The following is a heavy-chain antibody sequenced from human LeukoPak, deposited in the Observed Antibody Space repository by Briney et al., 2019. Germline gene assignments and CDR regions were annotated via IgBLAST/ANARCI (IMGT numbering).Heavy chain of an antibody. D-gene: IGHD5-24*01. CDR3: AKDLRGGYSWGYGMDV. Sequence: PGRSQRLSCAASGFTFDDYGMHWVRQAPGKGLEWVSGISWNSGSIGYADSVKGRFTISRDNAKNSLYLQMNSLRAEDTALYYCAKDLRGGYSWGYGMDVWGQGTTVTVSS. CDR2: ISWNSGSI. V-gene: IGHV3-9*01. CDR1: GFTFDDYG. J-gene: IGHJ6*02.